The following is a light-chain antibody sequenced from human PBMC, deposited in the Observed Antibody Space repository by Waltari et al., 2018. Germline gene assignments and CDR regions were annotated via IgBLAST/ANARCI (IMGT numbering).Light chain of an antibody. Sequence: QSILTQPTSVSGAPGQRVTISCTGSSSNIGAGHDVHWYQAFPGTAPKLLIFGNNHRTSWGPDRVSGSKFGSSASLAINGLQAEDEADYYCQSFDSNVRGGVVFGGGTKVTVL. CDR2: GNN. V-gene: IGLV1-40*01. J-gene: IGLJ3*02. CDR1: SSNIGAGHD. CDR3: QSFDSNVRGGVV.